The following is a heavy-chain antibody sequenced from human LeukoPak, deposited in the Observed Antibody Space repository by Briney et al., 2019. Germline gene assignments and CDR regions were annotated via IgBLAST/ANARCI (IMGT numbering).Heavy chain of an antibody. D-gene: IGHD6-6*01. CDR1: GGSISSSSYY. V-gene: IGHV4-39*01. J-gene: IGHJ4*02. Sequence: SETLSLTCTVSGGSISSSSYYWGWIRQPPGKGLEWIGSIYYSGSTYYNPSLKSRVTISVDTSKNQFSLKLSSVTAADTAVYYCAGRPSYSSSSKGFDYWGQGTLVTVSS. CDR3: AGRPSYSSSSKGFDY. CDR2: IYYSGST.